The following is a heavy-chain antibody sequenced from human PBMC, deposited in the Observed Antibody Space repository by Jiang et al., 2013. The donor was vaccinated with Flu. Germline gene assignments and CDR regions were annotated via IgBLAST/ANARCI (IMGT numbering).Heavy chain of an antibody. J-gene: IGHJ5*02. CDR2: IHNSGTT. Sequence: GLVKPSETLSLTCTVSSGSISSHYWSWIRQPPGKGLEWIGYIHNSGTTNYNPSLKSRVTISVDTSKNQFSLKLSSVTAADTAVYYCAILTTGFDPWGQGTLVTVSS. CDR3: AILTTGFDP. D-gene: IGHD4-11*01. V-gene: IGHV4-4*08. CDR1: SGSISSHY.